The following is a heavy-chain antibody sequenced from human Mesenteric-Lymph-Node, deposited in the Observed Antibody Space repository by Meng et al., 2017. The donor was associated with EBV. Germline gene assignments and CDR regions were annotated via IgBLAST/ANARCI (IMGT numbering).Heavy chain of an antibody. Sequence: LQGAGLGREEPTGPLSLTFSGHIVSISSSDWWSWVRQSPGTGLDWIGELYHTWTTSYNPSLKSRATLSVDKSRNEFSLKLSSVTAADTAVYYCARVTWLRLAVYYFDFWGQGTLVTVSS. D-gene: IGHD5-12*01. CDR2: LYHTWTT. CDR1: IVSISSSDW. J-gene: IGHJ4*02. CDR3: ARVTWLRLAVYYFDF. V-gene: IGHV4-4*02.